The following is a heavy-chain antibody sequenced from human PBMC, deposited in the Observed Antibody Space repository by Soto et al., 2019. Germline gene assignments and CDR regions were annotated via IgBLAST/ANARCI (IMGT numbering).Heavy chain of an antibody. CDR3: ARDLSSGGEFDY. CDR1: GFTFSSYW. Sequence: GGSLRLSCAASGFTFSSYWMHWVRQAPGKGLVWVSRLNSDGSGTSYADSVKGRFTISRDNAKNTLFLQMNSLRAEDTAVYYCARDLSSGGEFDYWGQGTLVTVSS. V-gene: IGHV3-74*01. CDR2: LNSDGSGT. J-gene: IGHJ4*02. D-gene: IGHD6-19*01.